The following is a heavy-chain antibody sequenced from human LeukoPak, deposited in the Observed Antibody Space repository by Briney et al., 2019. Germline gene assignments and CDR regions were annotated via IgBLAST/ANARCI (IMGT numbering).Heavy chain of an antibody. D-gene: IGHD6-19*01. CDR3: ARASQQWLVLFDY. CDR1: GYTFKNYG. J-gene: IGHJ4*02. CDR2: ISTYNGDT. V-gene: IGHV1-18*04. Sequence: ASVKVSCKASGYTFKNYGISWVRQAPGQGLEWMGWISTYNGDTKHAQKVQGRLTLTADASTSTAYMELRGLRSDDTAVYYCARASQQWLVLFDYWGQGTLVTVSS.